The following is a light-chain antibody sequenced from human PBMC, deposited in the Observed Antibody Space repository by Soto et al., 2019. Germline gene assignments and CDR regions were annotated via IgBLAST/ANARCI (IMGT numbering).Light chain of an antibody. CDR1: QGISSY. CDR2: APS. J-gene: IGKJ3*01. V-gene: IGKV1-8*01. Sequence: AIRMTQSPSSLSASTGDRVTITCRASQGISSYLAWYQQKPGKAPKLLIYAPSTLQSGVPSRFSGSGSGTDFTLTISCLQSEDFATYYCQQYYSYRFTFGPGTKVDIK. CDR3: QQYYSYRFT.